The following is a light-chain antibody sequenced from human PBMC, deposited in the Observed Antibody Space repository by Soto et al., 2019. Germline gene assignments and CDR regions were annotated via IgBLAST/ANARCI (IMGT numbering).Light chain of an antibody. CDR3: AAWDDSLNGPYVV. Sequence: QSVLTQPPSASGTPGQRVTTSCSGSSSNIGSNPVNWYQQLPGTTPKLLIYSNNQRPSGVPDRFSGSKSGTSASLAISGLQSEDEADYYCAAWDDSLNGPYVVFGGGTQLTVL. J-gene: IGLJ2*01. CDR1: SSNIGSNP. V-gene: IGLV1-44*01. CDR2: SNN.